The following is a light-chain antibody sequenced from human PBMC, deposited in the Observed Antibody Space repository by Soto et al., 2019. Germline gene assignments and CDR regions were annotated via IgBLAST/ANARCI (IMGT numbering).Light chain of an antibody. J-gene: IGKJ1*01. Sequence: DIQMTQSPSSLSASVGDRVTITCRSSQSINNYLNWYQQRPGKAPKVIIYDASSLQSGVPSRFSGSGSGTDFTLTMSNLQPEDFATYYCQQGFSAPPWTFGQGTKVEI. CDR1: QSINNY. CDR3: QQGFSAPPWT. V-gene: IGKV1-39*01. CDR2: DAS.